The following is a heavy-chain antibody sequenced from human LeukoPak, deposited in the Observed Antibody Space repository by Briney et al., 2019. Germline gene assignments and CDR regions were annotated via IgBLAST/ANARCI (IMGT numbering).Heavy chain of an antibody. Sequence: PGGSLRLSCAASGSTFSTYSMNWVRQAPGKGLEWVSYISSRSSTIYYADSVKGRFAISRDNAKNSLYLQMNSLRDEDTAVYYCARDQFYAFDIWGQGTMVTVSS. CDR3: ARDQFYAFDI. V-gene: IGHV3-48*02. CDR2: ISSRSSTI. J-gene: IGHJ3*02. CDR1: GSTFSTYS.